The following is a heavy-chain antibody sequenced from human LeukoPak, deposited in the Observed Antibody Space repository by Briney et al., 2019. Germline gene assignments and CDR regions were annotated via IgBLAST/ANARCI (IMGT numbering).Heavy chain of an antibody. CDR1: GYTLTEFS. CDR2: FDPEDGET. V-gene: IGHV1-24*01. CDR3: ATQAGYSGSYYYFDY. Sequence: ASVKVSCKVSGYTLTEFSMHWVRQAPGKGLERMGGFDPEDGETIYEQKFQGRVTMTEDTSTDTSYMELSSLRSEDTAVSYCATQAGYSGSYYYFDYWGQGTLVTVSS. J-gene: IGHJ4*02. D-gene: IGHD5-12*01.